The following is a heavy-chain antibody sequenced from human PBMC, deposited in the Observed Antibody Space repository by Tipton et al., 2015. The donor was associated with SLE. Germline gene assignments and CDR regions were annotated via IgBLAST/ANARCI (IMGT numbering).Heavy chain of an antibody. CDR2: IYPPDSDT. CDR1: GYSFASYW. CDR3: ARQDLYTAMVSFDY. Sequence: VQLVQSGAEVKKSGESLKISCKGSGYSFASYWIGWVRQMPEKGLEWMGLIYPPDSDTRYSTSFQGQVTISADKSISTAYLQWSSLKASDTAMYYCARQDLYTAMVSFDYWGHGTLVTVSS. J-gene: IGHJ4*01. V-gene: IGHV5-51*01. D-gene: IGHD5-18*01.